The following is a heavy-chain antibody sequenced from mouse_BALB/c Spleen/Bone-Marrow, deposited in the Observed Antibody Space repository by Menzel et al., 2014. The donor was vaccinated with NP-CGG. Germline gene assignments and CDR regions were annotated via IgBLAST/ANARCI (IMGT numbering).Heavy chain of an antibody. Sequence: QVQLQQSGAELVRPGASVTLSCEASGYTFTDYEMHWVKQTPVHGLEWIGAIDPETGGTAYNQKFKGKATLTADKSSSTAYMELRSLTSEDSAVYYCTRSETGPFAYWGQGTLVTVSA. CDR3: TRSETGPFAY. CDR1: GYTFTDYE. V-gene: IGHV1-15*01. J-gene: IGHJ3*01. D-gene: IGHD4-1*01. CDR2: IDPETGGT.